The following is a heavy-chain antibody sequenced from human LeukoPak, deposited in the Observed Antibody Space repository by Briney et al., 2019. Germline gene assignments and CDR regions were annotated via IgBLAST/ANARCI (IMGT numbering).Heavy chain of an antibody. D-gene: IGHD6-13*01. J-gene: IGHJ4*02. V-gene: IGHV3-7*01. CDR3: ARAEATGRVDY. CDR1: GFTFNNFW. Sequence: GGSLRLSCAASGFTFNNFWMSWVRQAPGKGLEWVANINQDGSAEYYVDSVKGRFTISRDNAKNSLYLQMNSLRAEDTAVYYCARAEATGRVDYWGQGTLVSVSS. CDR2: INQDGSAE.